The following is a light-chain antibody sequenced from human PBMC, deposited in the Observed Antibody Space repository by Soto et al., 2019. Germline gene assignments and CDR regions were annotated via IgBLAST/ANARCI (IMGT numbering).Light chain of an antibody. CDR3: SAYAGNNNYV. CDR1: RSDVGGYDY. CDR2: AIT. J-gene: IGLJ1*01. V-gene: IGLV2-8*01. Sequence: QSVLTQPPSASGSPGQSVTISCTGTRSDVGGYDYVSWYQQHPDKAPKLIIYAITKRPSGVPDRFSGSKSGNTASLTVSGLQPDDEANYYCSAYAGNNNYVFGSGTKLTVL.